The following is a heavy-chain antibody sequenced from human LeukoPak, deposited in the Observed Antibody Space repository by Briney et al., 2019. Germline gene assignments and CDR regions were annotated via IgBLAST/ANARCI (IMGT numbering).Heavy chain of an antibody. D-gene: IGHD2-15*01. J-gene: IGHJ6*02. CDR3: ARHRYCSGGSCYYYYGMDV. Sequence: GESLKISCKGSGYSFTSYWIGWVRQMLGKGLEWMGIIYPGDSDTRYSPSFQGQVTISADKSISTAYLQWSSLKASDTAMYYCARHRYCSGGSCYYYYGMDVWGQGTTVTVSS. CDR1: GYSFTSYW. CDR2: IYPGDSDT. V-gene: IGHV5-51*01.